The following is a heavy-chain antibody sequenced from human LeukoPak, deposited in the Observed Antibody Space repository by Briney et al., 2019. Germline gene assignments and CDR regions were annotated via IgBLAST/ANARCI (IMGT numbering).Heavy chain of an antibody. CDR1: GFTFSSYW. D-gene: IGHD6-19*01. J-gene: IGHJ4*02. CDR2: IKQDGSEK. Sequence: GGSLRLSCAASGFTFSSYWMSWVRQAPGKGLEWVANIKQDGSEKYYVDSVKGRFTISRDNAKNSLYLQMNSLRAEDTAVYYCARVSSGWLLYYFDYWGQGTLVTVSS. CDR3: ARVSSGWLLYYFDY. V-gene: IGHV3-7*01.